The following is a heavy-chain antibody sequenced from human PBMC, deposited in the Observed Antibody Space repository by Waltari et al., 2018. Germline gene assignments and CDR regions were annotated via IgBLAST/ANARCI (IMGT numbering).Heavy chain of an antibody. D-gene: IGHD3-16*01. J-gene: IGHJ3*02. CDR1: GGSISSSSYY. CDR2: IYYSGST. Sequence: QLQLQESGPGLVKPSETLSLTCTVSGGSISSSSYYWGWIGHPPGKGLEWIGSIYYSGSTYYNPSLKSRVTISVDTSKNQFSLKLSSVTAADTAVYYCASRVSIPGGLDAFDIWGQGTMVTVSS. V-gene: IGHV4-39*01. CDR3: ASRVSIPGGLDAFDI.